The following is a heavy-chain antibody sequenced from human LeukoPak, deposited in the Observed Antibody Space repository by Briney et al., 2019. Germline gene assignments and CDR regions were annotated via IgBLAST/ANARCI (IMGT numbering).Heavy chain of an antibody. D-gene: IGHD2-2*01. CDR1: GYTFTSYD. CDR2: INPNSGGT. Sequence: ASVKVSCKASGYTFTSYDINWVRQATGQGLEWMGWINPNSGGTNYAQKFQGRVTMTRDTSISTAYMELSRLRSDDTAVYYCARATEDIVVVPADYFDYWGQGTLVTVSS. CDR3: ARATEDIVVVPADYFDY. V-gene: IGHV1-2*02. J-gene: IGHJ4*02.